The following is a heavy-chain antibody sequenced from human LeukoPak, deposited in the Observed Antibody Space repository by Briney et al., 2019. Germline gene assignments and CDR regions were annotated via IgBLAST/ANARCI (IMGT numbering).Heavy chain of an antibody. CDR2: INPSGGST. D-gene: IGHD6-19*01. V-gene: IGHV1-2*02. CDR3: ARGSGWYLGAFDI. J-gene: IGHJ3*02. Sequence: ASVKVSCKASGYTFTSYYMHWVRQAPGQGLEWMGIINPSGGSTNYAQKFQGRVTMTRDTSISTAYMELSRLRSDDTAVYYCARGSGWYLGAFDIWGQGTMVTVSS. CDR1: GYTFTSYY.